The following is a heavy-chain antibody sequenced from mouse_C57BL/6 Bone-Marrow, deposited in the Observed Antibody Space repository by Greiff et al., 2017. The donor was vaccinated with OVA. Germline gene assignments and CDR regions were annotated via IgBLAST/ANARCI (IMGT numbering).Heavy chain of an antibody. V-gene: IGHV1-74*01. Sequence: QVQLQQPGAELLKPGASVKVSCKASGYTFSSYWMHWVKQRPGQGLEWIGRIRPSGIDTYYIQKFKGKAPLTVDKSSSTAYMQLSSLTSEDSAVYYCTKSCCGSCYYWGQGTTLAVSS. CDR2: IRPSGIDT. CDR1: GYTFSSYW. CDR3: TKSCCGSCYY. J-gene: IGHJ2*01. D-gene: IGHD1-1*01.